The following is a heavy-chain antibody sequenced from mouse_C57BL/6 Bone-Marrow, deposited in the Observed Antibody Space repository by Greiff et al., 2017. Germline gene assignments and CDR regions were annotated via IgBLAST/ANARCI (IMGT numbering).Heavy chain of an antibody. D-gene: IGHD2-4*01. Sequence: QVQLKESGPGLVQPSQSLSITCTVSGFSLTSYGVHWVRQSPGKGLEWLGVIWSGGSTDYNSAFISRLSISKDNSKSQVFFKMTSLQADDTAIYYCARNCDYGVNFAYWGQGTLVTVSA. V-gene: IGHV2-2*01. J-gene: IGHJ3*01. CDR1: GFSLTSYG. CDR3: ARNCDYGVNFAY. CDR2: IWSGGST.